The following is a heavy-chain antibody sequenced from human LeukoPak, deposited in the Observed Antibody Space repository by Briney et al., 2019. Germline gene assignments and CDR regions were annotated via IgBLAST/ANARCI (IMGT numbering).Heavy chain of an antibody. CDR2: ISYDGSNK. Sequence: PGGSLRLSCAASGFTFSSYAMHWVRQAPGKGLEWVAVISYDGSNKYYADSVKGRFTISRDNSKNTLYLQMNSLRAEDTAVYYCARDGNPFTIFGVVTHFDIWGQGTMVTVSS. V-gene: IGHV3-30*04. CDR1: GFTFSSYA. CDR3: ARDGNPFTIFGVVTHFDI. J-gene: IGHJ3*02. D-gene: IGHD3-3*01.